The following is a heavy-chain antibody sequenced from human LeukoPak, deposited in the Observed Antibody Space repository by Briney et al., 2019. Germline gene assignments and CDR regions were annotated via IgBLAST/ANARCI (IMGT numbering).Heavy chain of an antibody. CDR1: GYTFSGNY. Sequence: ASVKVSCKASGYTFSGNYIHWVRQAPGQGLEWMGWINPNSGGTNYTQKFQGRVTMTSDTSISTAYMELSRLRSDDPAMYYCARGVGNYYVMDVWGQGTTVTVSS. V-gene: IGHV1-2*02. D-gene: IGHD1-14*01. J-gene: IGHJ6*02. CDR3: ARGVGNYYVMDV. CDR2: INPNSGGT.